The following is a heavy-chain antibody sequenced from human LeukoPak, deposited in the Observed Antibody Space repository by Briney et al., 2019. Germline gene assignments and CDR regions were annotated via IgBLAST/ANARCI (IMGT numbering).Heavy chain of an antibody. Sequence: ASVKVSCNASGYTFTGYYMHWVRQAPGQGLEWMGWINPNSGGTNYAQKFQGRVTMTRDTSISTAYMELSRLRSDDTAVYYCARGHAIGVGVATCSFDYWGQGTLVTVSS. CDR2: INPNSGGT. J-gene: IGHJ4*02. D-gene: IGHD3-3*01. V-gene: IGHV1-2*02. CDR3: ARGHAIGVGVATCSFDY. CDR1: GYTFTGYY.